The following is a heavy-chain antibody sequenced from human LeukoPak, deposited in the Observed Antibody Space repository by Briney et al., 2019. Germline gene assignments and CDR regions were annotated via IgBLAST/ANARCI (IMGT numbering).Heavy chain of an antibody. Sequence: SETLSLACAVSGGSINSDDYSWSWIRQPPGKGLEWIGYIYHSGSTYYSPSLKSRVTISVDTSKNQFSLKLSSVTAADTAVYYCAREKRITIFDYWGQGTLVTVSS. D-gene: IGHD3-3*01. CDR1: GGSINSDDYS. CDR3: AREKRITIFDY. CDR2: IYHSGST. J-gene: IGHJ4*02. V-gene: IGHV4-30-2*01.